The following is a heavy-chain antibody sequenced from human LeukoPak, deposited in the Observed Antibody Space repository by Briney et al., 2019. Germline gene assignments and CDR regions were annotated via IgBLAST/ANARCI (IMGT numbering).Heavy chain of an antibody. Sequence: GASLKISCKGSGYSFTNYWISWVHQMPGKGLEWMGRVDPSDSYTKYSPSFEGHITISVDKSISTAFLQWSSLKASDSAMYYCATGASKVTTDFANYWGQGSQVAVSS. J-gene: IGHJ4*02. D-gene: IGHD4-17*01. CDR1: GYSFTNYW. CDR2: VDPSDSYT. V-gene: IGHV5-10-1*01. CDR3: ATGASKVTTDFANY.